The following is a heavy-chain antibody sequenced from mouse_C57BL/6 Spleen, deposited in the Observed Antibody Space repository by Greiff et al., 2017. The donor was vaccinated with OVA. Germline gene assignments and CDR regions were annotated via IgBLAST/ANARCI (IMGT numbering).Heavy chain of an antibody. V-gene: IGHV5-4*01. CDR2: ISDGGSYT. Sequence: EVQGVESGGGLVKPGGSLKLSCAASGFTFSSYAMSWVRQTPEKRLEWVATISDGGSYTYYPDNVKGRFTSSRDNAKNNLYLQMSHLKSEDTAMYYCARGGYGSSLDYWGQGTTLTVSS. D-gene: IGHD1-1*01. CDR1: GFTFSSYA. CDR3: ARGGYGSSLDY. J-gene: IGHJ2*01.